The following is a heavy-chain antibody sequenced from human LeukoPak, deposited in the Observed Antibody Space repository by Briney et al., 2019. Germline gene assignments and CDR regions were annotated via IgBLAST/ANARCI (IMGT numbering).Heavy chain of an antibody. J-gene: IGHJ6*03. Sequence: ASXXVSCKASGYTFTSYDINWVRQATGQGVEWMGWMNANSGNTGYAQKFQGRVTITRNTSIRTAYMELRIQRSEDTAVYYCARLFLSQPEYYYYYYMDVWGKGTTVTVSS. CDR1: GYTFTSYD. D-gene: IGHD1-14*01. CDR3: ARLFLSQPEYYYYYYMDV. CDR2: MNANSGNT. V-gene: IGHV1-8*01.